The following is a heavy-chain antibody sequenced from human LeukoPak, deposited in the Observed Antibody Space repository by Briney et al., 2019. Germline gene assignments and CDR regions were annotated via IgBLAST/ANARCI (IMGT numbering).Heavy chain of an antibody. D-gene: IGHD6-19*01. CDR3: AKAEYSSGWWLYYYCYMDV. Sequence: PGGSLRLSCAASGFTFSSYGMHWVRQAPGKGLEWVAFIRYDGSNKYYADSVKGRFTISRDNSKNTLYLQMNSLRAEDTAVYYCAKAEYSSGWWLYYYCYMDVWGKGTTVTVSS. CDR2: IRYDGSNK. J-gene: IGHJ6*03. CDR1: GFTFSSYG. V-gene: IGHV3-30*02.